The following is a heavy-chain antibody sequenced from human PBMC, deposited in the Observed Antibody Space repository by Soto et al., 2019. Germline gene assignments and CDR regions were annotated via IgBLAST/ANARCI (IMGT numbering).Heavy chain of an antibody. J-gene: IGHJ6*02. V-gene: IGHV3-53*02. CDR2: IYSGGST. Sequence: EVQLVETGGGLIQPGGSLRLSCAASGFTVSSNYMSWVRQAPGKGLEWVSVIYSGGSTYYADTVKGRFTISRDNSKNTLYLQMNSLRAEDTAVYYCARTPLGRITPYYYYGMDVWGQGTTVTVSS. D-gene: IGHD3-16*01. CDR1: GFTVSSNY. CDR3: ARTPLGRITPYYYYGMDV.